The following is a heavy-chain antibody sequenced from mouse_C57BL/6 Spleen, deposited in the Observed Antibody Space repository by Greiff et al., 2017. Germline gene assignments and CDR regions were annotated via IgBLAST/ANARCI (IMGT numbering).Heavy chain of an antibody. CDR1: GYSFTGYY. J-gene: IGHJ2*01. Sequence: EVQLKESGPELVKPGASVKISCKASGYSFTGYYMNWVKQSPEKSLEWIGEINPSTGGTTYNQKFKAKATLTVDKSSSTAYMQLKSLTSEDSAVYYCAGWSYFDYWGQGTTLTVSS. V-gene: IGHV1-42*01. CDR2: INPSTGGT. CDR3: AGWSYFDY. D-gene: IGHD2-3*01.